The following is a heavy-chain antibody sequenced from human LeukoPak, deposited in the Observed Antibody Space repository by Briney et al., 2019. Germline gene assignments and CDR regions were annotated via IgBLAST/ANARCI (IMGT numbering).Heavy chain of an antibody. CDR1: GFTFDDYA. J-gene: IGHJ4*02. Sequence: GGSLRLSCAASGFTFDDYAMHWVRQAPGKGLEWVSGISWNSGSIGYADSVKGRFTISRDNAKNSLYLQMNSLRAEDTALYYCAKDSSGYCPGDYFDYWGQGTLVTVSS. V-gene: IGHV3-9*01. CDR2: ISWNSGSI. D-gene: IGHD3-22*01. CDR3: AKDSSGYCPGDYFDY.